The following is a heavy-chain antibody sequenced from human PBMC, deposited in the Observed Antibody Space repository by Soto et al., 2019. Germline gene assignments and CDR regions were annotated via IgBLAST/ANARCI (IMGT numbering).Heavy chain of an antibody. CDR1: DASISSTSYY. CDR2: FYYGGST. V-gene: IGHV4-39*01. J-gene: IGHJ4*02. CDR3: ADRLSVAGNYFDY. Sequence: PSETLSLTXTVSDASISSTSYYWGWIRQPPGKGLEWIGSFYYGGSTYYNPSLKSRVTMSVDTSKKQFSLKLTSVTAADTAVYYCADRLSVAGNYFDYWGQGTLVTVSS. D-gene: IGHD6-13*01.